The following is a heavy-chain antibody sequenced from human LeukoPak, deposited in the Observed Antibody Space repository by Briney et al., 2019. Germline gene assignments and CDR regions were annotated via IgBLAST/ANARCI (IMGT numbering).Heavy chain of an antibody. CDR3: ARETRRVVVPAAIVVLPPHGPTRYNWFDP. J-gene: IGHJ5*02. V-gene: IGHV1-18*01. Sequence: ASVKVSCKASGYTFTSYGISWVRQAPGQGLEWMGWISAYNGNTNYAQKLQGRVTMTTDTSTSTAYMELRSLRSDDTAVYYCARETRRVVVPAAIVVLPPHGPTRYNWFDPWGQGTLVTVSS. D-gene: IGHD2-2*01. CDR2: ISAYNGNT. CDR1: GYTFTSYG.